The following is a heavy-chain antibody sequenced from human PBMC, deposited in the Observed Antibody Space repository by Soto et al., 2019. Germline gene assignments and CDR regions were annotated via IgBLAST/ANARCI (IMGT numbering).Heavy chain of an antibody. CDR3: AEGRGIAGAAAPRGWFDP. CDR2: IYYSGST. D-gene: IGHD6-13*01. J-gene: IGHJ5*02. V-gene: IGHV4-39*01. CDR1: GGSISSSSYY. Sequence: PSETLSLTCTVSGGSISSSSYYWGWIRQPPGKGLEWIGSIYYSGSTYYNPSLKSRVTISVDTSKNQFSLKLSSVTAADTAVYYCAEGRGIAGAAAPRGWFDPWGQGNLVTVSS.